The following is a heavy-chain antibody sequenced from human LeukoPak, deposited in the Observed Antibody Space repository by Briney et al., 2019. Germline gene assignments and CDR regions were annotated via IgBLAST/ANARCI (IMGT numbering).Heavy chain of an antibody. D-gene: IGHD1-14*01. CDR1: GFTVSSNY. V-gene: IGHV3-53*04. CDR2: IYSGGST. Sequence: GGSLRLSCAASGFTVSSNYMSWVRQAPGKGLEWVSVIYSGGSTYYADSVKGRFTISRHNSKNTLYLQMNSLRAEDTAVYYCARFPGITGTTSVYWGQGTLVTVSS. J-gene: IGHJ4*02. CDR3: ARFPGITGTTSVY.